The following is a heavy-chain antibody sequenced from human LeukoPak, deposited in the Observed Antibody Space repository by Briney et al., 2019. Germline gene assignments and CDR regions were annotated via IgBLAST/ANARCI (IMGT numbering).Heavy chain of an antibody. CDR1: GFTFNKYA. J-gene: IGHJ4*02. V-gene: IGHV3-23*01. CDR2: ITASGDST. Sequence: GGSLRLSCASSGFTFNKYAITWVRRAPGKGLEWVSSITASGDSTYCADSVKGRFTISRDNSKNTLYLQMSSLRAEDTAVYYCARDYPTSGIVTIFDYWGQGSLVTVSS. CDR3: ARDYPTSGIVTIFDY. D-gene: IGHD1-1*01.